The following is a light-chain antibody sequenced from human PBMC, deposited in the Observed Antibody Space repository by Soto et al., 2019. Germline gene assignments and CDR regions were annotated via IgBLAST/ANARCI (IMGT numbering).Light chain of an antibody. CDR3: AAWDDSLNGYV. CDR1: SSNIGSNT. V-gene: IGLV1-44*01. J-gene: IGLJ1*01. CDR2: SNN. Sequence: QSVLTQPPSASGTPGQRVTISCSGSSSNIGSNTVNWYQQLPGTAPKLLIYSNNQRPSGVPDRFSGSKSGTSASLAISGPRSENGANYYWAAWDDSLNGYVFGTGTKVTVL.